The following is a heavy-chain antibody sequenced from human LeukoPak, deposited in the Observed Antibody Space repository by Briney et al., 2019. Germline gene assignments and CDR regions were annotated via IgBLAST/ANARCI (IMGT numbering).Heavy chain of an antibody. J-gene: IGHJ4*02. D-gene: IGHD6-6*01. CDR3: ARGTAGRLFDY. CDR2: IRSKTSSYAT. CDR1: GFTFSGST. Sequence: GGSLRLSCAASGFTFSGSTMHWVRQASGKGLEWVGRIRSKTSSYATTYAASVKGRFTISRDDSYSTAYLEMNSLRAEDTAVYYCARGTAGRLFDYWGQGTLVTVSS. V-gene: IGHV3-73*01.